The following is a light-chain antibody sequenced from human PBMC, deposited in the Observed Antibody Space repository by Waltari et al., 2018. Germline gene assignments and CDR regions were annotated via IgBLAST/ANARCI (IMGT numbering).Light chain of an antibody. CDR3: SSYTTSSAPGV. CDR2: EVS. J-gene: IGLJ1*01. Sequence: QSALTQPASVSGSPGQSLTISSSGTDRDLGAYDFVSWYQQHPGKAPHLIIYEVSNRPSGISNRFSASKSGNTASLTISGLQAEDEADYYCSSYTTSSAPGVFGTGTRVTVL. V-gene: IGLV2-14*01. CDR1: DRDLGAYDF.